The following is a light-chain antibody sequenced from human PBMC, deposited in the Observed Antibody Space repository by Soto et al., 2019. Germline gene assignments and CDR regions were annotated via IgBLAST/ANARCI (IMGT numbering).Light chain of an antibody. CDR1: QSISFY. Sequence: DIQMTQSPSSLSAFVGDRVTITCRASQSISFYLNWYQQKPGKAPKLLIYAASSLKSGVPSRFSGSGSGTDFTLTISSLQPEDFATYYCQQSYSTPLTFGPGTKVDIK. CDR2: AAS. J-gene: IGKJ3*01. V-gene: IGKV1-39*01. CDR3: QQSYSTPLT.